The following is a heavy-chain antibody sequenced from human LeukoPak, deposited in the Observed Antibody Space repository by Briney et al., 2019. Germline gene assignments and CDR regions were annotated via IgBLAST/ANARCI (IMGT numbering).Heavy chain of an antibody. CDR1: GFTFDDYA. CDR3: AKVYSGSYFQAFDI. D-gene: IGHD1-26*01. J-gene: IGHJ3*02. V-gene: IGHV3-9*01. CDR2: ISWNSGSI. Sequence: GGSLRLSCAASGFTFDDYAMHWVRQAPGKGLEWVSGISWNSGSIGYADSEKGRFTISRDNAKNSLYLQMNSLRAEDTALYYCAKVYSGSYFQAFDIWGQGTMVTVSS.